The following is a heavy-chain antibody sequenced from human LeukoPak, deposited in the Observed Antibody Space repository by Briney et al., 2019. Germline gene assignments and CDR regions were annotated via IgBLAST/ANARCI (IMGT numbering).Heavy chain of an antibody. CDR3: TRTTWIQLWLDAFDI. CDR2: IRSKAYGGTK. Sequence: GGSLRLSCTASGVTFGDYARSWVRQAPGKGLEWVGFIRSKAYGGTKEYAASVKGRFTISRDDSKSIAYLQMNSLKTEDTAVYYCTRTTWIQLWLDAFDIWGQGTMVTVSS. D-gene: IGHD5-18*01. V-gene: IGHV3-49*04. J-gene: IGHJ3*02. CDR1: GVTFGDYA.